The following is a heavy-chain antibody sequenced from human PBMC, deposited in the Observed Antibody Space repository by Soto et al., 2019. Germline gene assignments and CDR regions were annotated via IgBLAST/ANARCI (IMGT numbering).Heavy chain of an antibody. V-gene: IGHV3-30-3*01. J-gene: IGHJ4*02. CDR2: ISYDGSNK. CDR1: GFTFSSYA. CDR3: ARSTGRLAGYQGY. D-gene: IGHD2-2*01. Sequence: GGSLRLSCAASGFTFSSYAMHWVRQAPGKGLEWVAVISYDGSNKYYADSVKGRFTISRDNSKNTLYLQMNSLRAEDTAVYYCARSTGRLAGYQGYWGQGTLVTVSS.